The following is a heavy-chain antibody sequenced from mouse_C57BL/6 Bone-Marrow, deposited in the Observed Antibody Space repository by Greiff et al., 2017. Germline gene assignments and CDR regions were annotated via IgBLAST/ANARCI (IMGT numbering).Heavy chain of an antibody. J-gene: IGHJ2*01. V-gene: IGHV1-81*01. CDR3: GRADD. Sequence: VQLQQSGAELARPGASVKLSCKASGYTFTSYGISWVKQRTGQGLEWIGEIYPRSGNTYYNEKFKGKATLTADKSSSTAYMELRSLTSEDSAVYFCGRADDWGQGTTLTVSS. CDR2: IYPRSGNT. CDR1: GYTFTSYG.